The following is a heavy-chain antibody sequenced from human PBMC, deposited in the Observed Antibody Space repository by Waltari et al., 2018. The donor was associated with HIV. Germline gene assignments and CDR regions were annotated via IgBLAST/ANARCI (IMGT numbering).Heavy chain of an antibody. CDR3: ARTMDHVDTVMERYWYFDL. V-gene: IGHV1-69*01. CDR1: GGHFSSYA. Sequence: QVQLVQSGAEVKKPGSSVKVSCKASGGHFSSYAISWVRPAPGQGLEWRGGIIPIFGTTNYAQKFQGRVTITADESTSTAYMELSSLRSEDTAVYYCARTMDHVDTVMERYWYFDLWGRGTLVTVSS. J-gene: IGHJ2*01. D-gene: IGHD5-18*01. CDR2: IIPIFGTT.